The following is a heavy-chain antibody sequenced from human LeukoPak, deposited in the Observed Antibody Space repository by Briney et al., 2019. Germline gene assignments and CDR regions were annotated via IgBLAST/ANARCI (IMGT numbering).Heavy chain of an antibody. Sequence: GGSLRLSCAASGFTFSTYAMHWVRQAPGKGLEWVALISYDGSRKRFADSVKGRFTISRDNPKNTLYLQMNSLRGEDTAVYYCTRDSARRDGYNFDYWGQGTLVTVSS. CDR1: GFTFSTYA. CDR2: ISYDGSRK. CDR3: TRDSARRDGYNFDY. D-gene: IGHD5-24*01. V-gene: IGHV3-30*04. J-gene: IGHJ4*02.